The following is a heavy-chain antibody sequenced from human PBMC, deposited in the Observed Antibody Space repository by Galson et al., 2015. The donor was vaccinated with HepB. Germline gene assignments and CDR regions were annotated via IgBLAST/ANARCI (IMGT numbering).Heavy chain of an antibody. Sequence: PALVKPTQTLTLTCTFSGFSLSTSGMCVSWIRQPPGKALEWLARIDWSDAEFYSTSLETRLTISKGTSKNQVVLTMTNMDPLDTATYYCARSTVYYYGMDVWGQGTTVTVSS. D-gene: IGHD1-26*01. CDR3: ARSTVYYYGMDV. J-gene: IGHJ6*02. CDR2: IDWSDAE. V-gene: IGHV2-70*17. CDR1: GFSLSTSGMC.